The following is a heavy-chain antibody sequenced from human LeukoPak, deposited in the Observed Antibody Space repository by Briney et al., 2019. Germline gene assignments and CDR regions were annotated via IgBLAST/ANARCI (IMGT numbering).Heavy chain of an antibody. CDR1: GSTFSNYY. Sequence: ASVNLSRNCAGSTFSNYYIHLERQPPGQGLGWMDWINPNSDGTNYGSEIPVRVSMTTDTAITTAYMYLSILSSDATAMSYCSSHGSVGSWGQGTMVTVSS. D-gene: IGHD5/OR15-5a*01. CDR2: INPNSDGT. J-gene: IGHJ5*01. V-gene: IGHV1-2*02. CDR3: SSHGSVGS.